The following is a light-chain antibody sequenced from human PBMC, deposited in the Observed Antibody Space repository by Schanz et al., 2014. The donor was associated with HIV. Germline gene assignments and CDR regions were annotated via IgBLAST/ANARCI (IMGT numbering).Light chain of an antibody. V-gene: IGLV6-57*04. Sequence: NFMLTQPHSVSASPGETATISCTRSSGSIADNCVQWYQHRPGSAPTAILYGESQRPSGVPDRFSGSIDRSSNSASLTISGLQTEDEADYFCQSSDADSPGVFGGGTKVPS. CDR1: SGSIADNC. J-gene: IGLJ2*01. CDR3: QSSDADSPGV. CDR2: GES.